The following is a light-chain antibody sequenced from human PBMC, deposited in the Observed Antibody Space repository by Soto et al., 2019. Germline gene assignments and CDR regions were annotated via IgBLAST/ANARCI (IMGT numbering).Light chain of an antibody. J-gene: IGKJ4*01. CDR1: PSVDRY. V-gene: IGKV3-11*01. Sequence: EIVFPPSPATLSSSPGERATLSCRARPSVDRYLAWYQQKPGQAPRLLIFDASNWATGIPATFSGSWSGTVFPLTISSLESEDVAVYYCQQRDNGLTFGGGTKVEMK. CDR3: QQRDNGLT. CDR2: DAS.